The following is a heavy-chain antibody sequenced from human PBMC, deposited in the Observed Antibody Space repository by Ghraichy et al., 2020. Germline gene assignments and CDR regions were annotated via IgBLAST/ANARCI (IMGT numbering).Heavy chain of an antibody. D-gene: IGHD1-1*01. V-gene: IGHV4-34*01. J-gene: IGHJ4*02. CDR3: ARDGDTTGTATFDY. CDR2: INHSGST. CDR1: GGSFSGYY. Sequence: SETLSLTCAVYGGSFSGYYWSWIRQPPGKGLEWIGEINHSGSTNYNPSLKSRVTISVDTSKNQFSLKLSSVTAADTAVYYCARDGDTTGTATFDYWGQGTLVTVSS.